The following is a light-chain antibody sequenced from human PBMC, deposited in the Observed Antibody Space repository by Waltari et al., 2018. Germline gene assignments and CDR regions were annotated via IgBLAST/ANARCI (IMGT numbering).Light chain of an antibody. Sequence: QSVLTQPPSASETPGQRVTISCSGSSSNIGSNTVNWFQHLPGTAPKLLISSNNQRPSGVPDRFSGSKSGTSASLAITGLQSEDEADYYCAAWDDSLNGFYVFGTGTKVTVL. CDR1: SSNIGSNT. J-gene: IGLJ1*01. CDR2: SNN. CDR3: AAWDDSLNGFYV. V-gene: IGLV1-44*01.